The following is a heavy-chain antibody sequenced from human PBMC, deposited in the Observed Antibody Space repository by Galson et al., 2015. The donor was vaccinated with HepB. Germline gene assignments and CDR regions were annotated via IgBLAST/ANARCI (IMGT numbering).Heavy chain of an antibody. J-gene: IGHJ3*02. D-gene: IGHD3-10*01. CDR1: GYTFTSYG. CDR2: ISAYNGNT. V-gene: IGHV1-18*04. Sequence: SVKVSCKASGYTFTSYGISWVRQAPGQGLEWMGWISAYNGNTNYAQKLQGRVTMTTDTSTSTAYMELRSLRSDDTAVYYCARDLVGWFGEEIAFDIWGQGTMVTVSS. CDR3: ARDLVGWFGEEIAFDI.